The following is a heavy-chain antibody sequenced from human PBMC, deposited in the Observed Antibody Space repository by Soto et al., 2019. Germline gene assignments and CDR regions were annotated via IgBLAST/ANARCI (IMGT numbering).Heavy chain of an antibody. CDR2: INSDGSTT. D-gene: IGHD6-19*01. J-gene: IGHJ4*02. CDR3: ARGYSSGHDY. V-gene: IGHV3-74*01. CDR1: LFTFRFHW. Sequence: GVSMRLSCAAPLFTFRFHWMHWVRQAPGKGLVWVSRINSDGSTTTYADSVKGRFTISRDNAKSTLYLQLNSLRAEDTALYYCARGYSSGHDYWGQGT.